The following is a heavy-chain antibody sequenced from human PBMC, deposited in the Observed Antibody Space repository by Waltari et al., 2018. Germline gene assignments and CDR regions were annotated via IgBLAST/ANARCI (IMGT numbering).Heavy chain of an antibody. V-gene: IGHV4-59*01. CDR3: ARGRYSSGWYFVDWFDP. D-gene: IGHD6-19*01. Sequence: QVQLQESGPGLVKPSETLSLTCTVSGGSISSYYWSWIRQPPGKGLEWIGYIYYSGSTNYNPSLKSRVTISVDTSKNQFSLKLSSVTAADTAVYYCARGRYSSGWYFVDWFDPWGQGTLVTVSS. CDR1: GGSISSYY. J-gene: IGHJ5*02. CDR2: IYYSGST.